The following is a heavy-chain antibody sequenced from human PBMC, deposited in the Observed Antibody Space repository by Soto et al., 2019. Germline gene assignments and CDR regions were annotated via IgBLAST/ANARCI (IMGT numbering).Heavy chain of an antibody. CDR3: ARGGDSSSSRAFYSYGLDV. CDR2: IIPIFGTA. D-gene: IGHD6-6*01. V-gene: IGHV1-69*13. CDR1: GGTFSSYA. Sequence: ASVKVSCKASGGTFSSYAISWVRQAPGQGLEWMGGIIPIFGTANYAQKFQGRVTISADESTTTAYMELNSLRSEDTAVYFCARGGDSSSSRAFYSYGLDVWGQGTSVTVSS. J-gene: IGHJ6*02.